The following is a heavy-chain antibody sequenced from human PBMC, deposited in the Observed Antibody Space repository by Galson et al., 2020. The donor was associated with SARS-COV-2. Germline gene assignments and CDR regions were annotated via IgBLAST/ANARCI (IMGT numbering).Heavy chain of an antibody. Sequence: SETLSLTCTVSGGSMNSGSYYWTWIRQPAGKGLEWIGHVFIPGTTNYNPSLKSRATISLDTSKNQFSLKLTSVTAADTAVYYCRQFALGAVPIDYWGQGTLVTVSS. V-gene: IGHV4-61*09. D-gene: IGHD6-19*01. CDR3: RQFALGAVPIDY. J-gene: IGHJ4*02. CDR2: VFIPGTT. CDR1: GGSMNSGSYY.